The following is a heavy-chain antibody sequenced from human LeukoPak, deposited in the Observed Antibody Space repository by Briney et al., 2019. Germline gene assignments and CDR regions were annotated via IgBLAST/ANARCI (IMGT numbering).Heavy chain of an antibody. CDR1: GFTFANYA. CDR2: NSGSGGST. V-gene: IGHV3-23*01. J-gene: IGHJ4*02. CDR3: AKDQKSIAATGYDY. D-gene: IGHD6-13*01. Sequence: GGSLRLSCAASGFTFANYAMSWVRQAPGKGLEWVSTNSGSGGSTYYADSVKGRFTISRDNSKNTLCLLMNSLRADDTAVYFCAKDQKSIAATGYDYWGQGTLVTVSS.